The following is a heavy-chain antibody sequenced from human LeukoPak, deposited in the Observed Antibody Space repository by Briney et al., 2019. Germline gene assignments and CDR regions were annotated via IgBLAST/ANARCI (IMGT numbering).Heavy chain of an antibody. CDR3: AKDITPMIVGGAFDI. Sequence: PGGSLRLSCAASGFTFSSYSMNWVRQAPGKGLEWVSLITTSSSYIYYADSVKGRVTISRDNAKNSLYLQMNSLRAEDTALYYCAKDITPMIVGGAFDIWGQGTMVTVSS. D-gene: IGHD3-22*01. CDR2: ITTSSSYI. J-gene: IGHJ3*02. CDR1: GFTFSSYS. V-gene: IGHV3-21*04.